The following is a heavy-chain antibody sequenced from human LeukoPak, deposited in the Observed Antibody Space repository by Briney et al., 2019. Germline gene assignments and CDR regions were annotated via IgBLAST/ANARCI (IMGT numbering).Heavy chain of an antibody. D-gene: IGHD3-9*01. CDR3: AKPEFDVLTGSYDGAFHH. J-gene: IGHJ4*02. CDR1: GFTFSSHA. CDR2: LSGSGETP. V-gene: IGHV3-23*01. Sequence: PGGSLRFSCAASGFTFSSHAMTWVRQAPGKGLEWVATLSGSGETPYYAESVKGRFTISRHNSGNSLYLQMNSLRAEDTAVYYCAKPEFDVLTGSYDGAFHHWGQGTLVTVSS.